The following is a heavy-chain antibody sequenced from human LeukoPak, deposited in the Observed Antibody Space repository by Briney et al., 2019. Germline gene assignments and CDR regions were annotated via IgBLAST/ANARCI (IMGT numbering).Heavy chain of an antibody. Sequence: GGSLRLSCTASGFSFSSHWMHWVRQGPGKGLVWVSRIDSDGSSTSYADSVKGRFTISRDNAKNTLYLQMNTLRAEDTAVYYCARGGFGILPQDDWGQGTLVIVSS. V-gene: IGHV3-74*01. D-gene: IGHD3-9*01. CDR2: IDSDGSST. CDR3: ARGGFGILPQDD. J-gene: IGHJ4*02. CDR1: GFSFSSHW.